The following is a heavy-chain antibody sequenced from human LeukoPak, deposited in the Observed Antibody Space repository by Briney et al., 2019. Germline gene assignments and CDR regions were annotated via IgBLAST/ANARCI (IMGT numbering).Heavy chain of an antibody. CDR2: IYYSGST. CDR1: GGSISSSSYY. J-gene: IGHJ4*02. Sequence: SETLSLTCTVSGGSISSSSYYWGWIRQPPGKGLEWIGSIYYSGSTYYNPSLKSRVTISVDTSKNQFSLKLSSLTAADTAVYYCARQTDYYDSSGYYPGADYFDYWGEGTLVTVSS. V-gene: IGHV4-39*01. D-gene: IGHD3-22*01. CDR3: ARQTDYYDSSGYYPGADYFDY.